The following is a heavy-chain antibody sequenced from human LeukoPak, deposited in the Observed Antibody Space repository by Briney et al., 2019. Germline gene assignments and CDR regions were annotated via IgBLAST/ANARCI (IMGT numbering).Heavy chain of an antibody. D-gene: IGHD6-19*01. CDR3: VRVPARASSAFYYFAY. Sequence: GGSLRLTCTASGFNFNTYAMHWVRQTPGMGLEWVAVISYDGINIYYLDSVKSRFTITRDNSKNTLYLQITSLIPEDTAVYYCVRVPARASSAFYYFAYWGQGTLVTVSS. J-gene: IGHJ4*02. V-gene: IGHV3-30-3*01. CDR1: GFNFNTYA. CDR2: ISYDGINI.